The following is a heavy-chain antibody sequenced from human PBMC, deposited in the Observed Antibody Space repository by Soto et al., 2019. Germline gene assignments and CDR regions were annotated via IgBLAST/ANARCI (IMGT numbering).Heavy chain of an antibody. J-gene: IGHJ4*02. D-gene: IGHD1-26*01. CDR3: AKATSIVGATTHFDY. V-gene: IGHV3-23*01. CDR2: ISGSGGST. Sequence: EVQLLESGGGLVQPGGSLRLSCAASGFTFSSYAMSWVRQAPGEGLEWVSAISGSGGSTYYADSVKGRFTISRDNSKNTLYLQMNCLRAEDTAVYYCAKATSIVGATTHFDYWGQGTLVTVSS. CDR1: GFTFSSYA.